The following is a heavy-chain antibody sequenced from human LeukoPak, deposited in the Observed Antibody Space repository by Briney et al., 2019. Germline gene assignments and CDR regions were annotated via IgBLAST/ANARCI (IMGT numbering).Heavy chain of an antibody. J-gene: IGHJ4*02. D-gene: IGHD6-13*01. CDR2: ISGSGGST. V-gene: IGHV3-23*01. Sequence: GGSLRLSCAASGFTFSSYAMSWVRQAPGKGLEWVSAISGSGGSTYYADSVKGRFTISRDNSKNTLYLQMNSLRAEDTAVYYCAKDGEQQPPTWPGYFDYWGQGTLVTVSS. CDR3: AKDGEQQPPTWPGYFDY. CDR1: GFTFSSYA.